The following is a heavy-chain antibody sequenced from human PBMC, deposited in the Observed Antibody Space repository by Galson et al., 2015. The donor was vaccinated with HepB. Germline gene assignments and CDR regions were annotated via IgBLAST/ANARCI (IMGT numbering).Heavy chain of an antibody. Sequence: SLRLSCAASGFTFSSYWMHWVRQAPGKGPVWVSRINSDGSSTSYADSVKGRFTISRDNAKNTLYLQMNSLRAEDTAVYYCARVRDYSTDAFDIWGQGTMVTGSS. D-gene: IGHD4-11*01. V-gene: IGHV3-74*01. CDR3: ARVRDYSTDAFDI. CDR1: GFTFSSYW. CDR2: INSDGSST. J-gene: IGHJ3*02.